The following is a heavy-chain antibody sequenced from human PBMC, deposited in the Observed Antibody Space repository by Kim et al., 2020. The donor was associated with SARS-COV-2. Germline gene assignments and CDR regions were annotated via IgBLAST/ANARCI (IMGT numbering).Heavy chain of an antibody. CDR3: ARDTMFDY. V-gene: IGHV3-7*01. D-gene: IGHD3-10*01. J-gene: IGHJ4*02. Sequence: GSEKYYVDSVKGRFTIPRDNAKNSLYLQMNSLRAEDTAVYYCARDTMFDYWGQGTLVTVSS. CDR2: GSEK.